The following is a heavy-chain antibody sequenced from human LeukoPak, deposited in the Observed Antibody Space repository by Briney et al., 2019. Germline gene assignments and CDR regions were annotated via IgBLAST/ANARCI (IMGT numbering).Heavy chain of an antibody. CDR3: ARDGRGSGHRNDAFDI. CDR2: IIPIFGTA. D-gene: IGHD1-14*01. CDR1: GGTFSSYA. V-gene: IGHV1-69*05. J-gene: IGHJ3*02. Sequence: SVKVSCKASGGTFSSYAISWVRQAPGQGLERMGGIIPIFGTANYAQKFQGRVTITTDESTSTAYMELSSLRSEDTAVYYCARDGRGSGHRNDAFDIWGQGTMVTVSS.